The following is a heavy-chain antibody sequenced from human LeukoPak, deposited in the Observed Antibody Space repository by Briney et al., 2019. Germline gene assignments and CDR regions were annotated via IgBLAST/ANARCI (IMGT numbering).Heavy chain of an antibody. Sequence: SETLSLTCTVSGGSVSDYYWSWIRQSPGKGLEWIGYIYYTGTSYNPSLKSRVTISADTSKNQFSLNLSSVTAADTAVYYCAREDTPMVTPFDYWGQGTLVTVSS. CDR2: IYYTGT. D-gene: IGHD5-18*01. CDR1: GGSVSDYY. CDR3: AREDTPMVTPFDY. J-gene: IGHJ4*02. V-gene: IGHV4-59*02.